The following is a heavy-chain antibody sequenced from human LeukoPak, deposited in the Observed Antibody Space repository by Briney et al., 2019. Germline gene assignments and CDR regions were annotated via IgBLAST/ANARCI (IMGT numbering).Heavy chain of an antibody. CDR1: GGSISSGDYY. D-gene: IGHD3-10*01. CDR2: IYYSGST. V-gene: IGHV4-30-4*01. J-gene: IGHJ4*02. CDR3: ARAGPPPALITMVRGVIIGSYFDY. Sequence: SETLSLTCTVSGGSISSGDYYWSWIRQPPGKGLEWIGYIYYSGSTYYNPSLKSRVTISVDTSKNQFSLKLSSVTAADTAVYYCARAGPPPALITMVRGVIIGSYFDYWGQGTLVTVSS.